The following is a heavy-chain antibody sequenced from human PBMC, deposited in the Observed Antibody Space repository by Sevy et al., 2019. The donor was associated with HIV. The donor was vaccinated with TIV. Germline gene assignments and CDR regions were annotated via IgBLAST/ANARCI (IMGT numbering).Heavy chain of an antibody. Sequence: AAVKVSCKVSGHTLNTLSMHWVGQAPGKGLEWMGSFDPEDGETIYAQKFQGRLTMTEDTATDTAYMDLSSLRSEDTPVYYCATTKDYNESSGSPFDHWGQGTQVTVSS. CDR1: GHTLNTLS. J-gene: IGHJ4*02. V-gene: IGHV1-24*01. CDR3: ATTKDYNESSGSPFDH. CDR2: FDPEDGET. D-gene: IGHD3-22*01.